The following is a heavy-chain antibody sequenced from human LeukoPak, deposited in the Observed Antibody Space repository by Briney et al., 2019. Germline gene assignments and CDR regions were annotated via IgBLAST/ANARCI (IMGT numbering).Heavy chain of an antibody. Sequence: GGSLRLSCVASGFTFSSRDWMTWVRQAPGKGLEWVANIKQDGSEKNYVDSVKGRFTISTDNAKNSVDLQMNSLRAEDTAVYYCAELGITMIGGVWGKGTTATISS. J-gene: IGHJ6*04. D-gene: IGHD3-10*02. CDR3: AELGITMIGGV. V-gene: IGHV3-7*01. CDR1: GFTFSSRDW. CDR2: IKQDGSEK.